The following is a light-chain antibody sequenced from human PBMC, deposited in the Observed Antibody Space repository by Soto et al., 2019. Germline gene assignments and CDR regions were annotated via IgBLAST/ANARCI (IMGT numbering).Light chain of an antibody. CDR3: QQYNSAPLT. CDR2: AAS. V-gene: IGKV1-27*01. CDR1: QGISHY. J-gene: IGKJ4*01. Sequence: DIQMTQSPSSLSASVGDRVTITCQASQGISHYLAWYQQKPGKDPKLLIYAASTLESGVPSRFSGSGSGTDFTLTIGSLQPEDIATYYCQQYNSAPLTFGGGTKVEIK.